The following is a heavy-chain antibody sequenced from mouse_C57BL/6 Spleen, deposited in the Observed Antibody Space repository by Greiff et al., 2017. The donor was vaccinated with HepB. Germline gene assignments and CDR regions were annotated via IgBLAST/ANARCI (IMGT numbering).Heavy chain of an antibody. Sequence: QVQLQQSGPGLVAPSQSLSITCTVSGFSFTSYGVHWVRQPPGKGLEWLVVIWSDGSTTYNSALNSRQSISKDNSTSQIFLKMNSRQTDDTAMYYCARQGDYDSSYAMDYWGQGTSLTVSS. V-gene: IGHV2-6-1*01. CDR2: IWSDGST. J-gene: IGHJ4*01. CDR3: ARQGDYDSSYAMDY. CDR1: GFSFTSYG. D-gene: IGHD1-1*01.